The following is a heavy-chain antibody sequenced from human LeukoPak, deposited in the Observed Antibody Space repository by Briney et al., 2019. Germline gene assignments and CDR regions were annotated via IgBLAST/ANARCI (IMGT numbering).Heavy chain of an antibody. Sequence: SETLSLTCAVYIDSFSNYHWNWIRQTPAKGMEWIGEVNESGGTNISPSLKSRVTISVDTSKNQFSLKLSSVTAADTAVYYCARLTRGGLVTRLRGRAFDIWGQGTMVTVSS. CDR1: IDSFSNYH. V-gene: IGHV4-34*01. J-gene: IGHJ3*02. CDR2: VNESGGT. D-gene: IGHD3/OR15-3a*01. CDR3: ARLTRGGLVTRLRGRAFDI.